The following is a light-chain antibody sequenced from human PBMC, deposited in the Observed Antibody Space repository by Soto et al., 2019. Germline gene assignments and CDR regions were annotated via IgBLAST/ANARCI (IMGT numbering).Light chain of an antibody. J-gene: IGKJ1*01. CDR1: QGVSSY. CDR2: DAS. Sequence: IVVTQSSATLALSPGERTTLSCKASQGVSSYLVWYQQKPGQAPRLLIYDASNRATGIPARFSGSGSGTDFTLTISSLEPEDFAVYYCQQRSDWPKTFGQGTKVEIK. V-gene: IGKV3-11*01. CDR3: QQRSDWPKT.